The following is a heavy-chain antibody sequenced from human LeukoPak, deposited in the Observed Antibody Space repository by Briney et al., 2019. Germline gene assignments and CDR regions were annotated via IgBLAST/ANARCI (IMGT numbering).Heavy chain of an antibody. CDR1: GFTFSSYA. J-gene: IGHJ4*02. CDR2: ISGSDGST. Sequence: GGSLRLSCAASGFTFSSYAMSWVRQAPGEGLEWVSAISGSDGSTYYADSVKGRFTISRDNSKNTLYLQMNSLRAEDTAVYYCAKDWEQWLVQGFDYWGQGTLVTVSS. CDR3: AKDWEQWLVQGFDY. V-gene: IGHV3-23*01. D-gene: IGHD6-19*01.